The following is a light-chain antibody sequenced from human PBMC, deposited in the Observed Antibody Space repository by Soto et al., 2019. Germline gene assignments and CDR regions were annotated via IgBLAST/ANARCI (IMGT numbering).Light chain of an antibody. CDR1: SSDVGGYNY. V-gene: IGLV2-14*01. CDR3: SSYTGSSTRV. Sequence: QSVLTQPASVSGSPGQSITISCTGTSSDVGGYNYVSWYQHHPGKAPKVMIYEVNHRPSGVSNRFSGSNSGNTASLTISGLQDEDEADYYCSSYTGSSTRVFGGGTKLTVL. CDR2: EVN. J-gene: IGLJ3*02.